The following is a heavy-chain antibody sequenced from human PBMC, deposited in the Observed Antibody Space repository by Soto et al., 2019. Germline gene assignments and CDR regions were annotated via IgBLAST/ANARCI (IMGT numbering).Heavy chain of an antibody. D-gene: IGHD7-27*01. CDR3: TRANWYSEY. V-gene: IGHV4-59*11. Sequence: QVQLQESGPGLVKPSETLSLTCSVSGGSISNHYWSWIRQPPGKGLEWIGYIYYNGNTNYNPSLKSRVTMSVDTSRYQISLKLTPVTAADTAVYYCTRANWYSEYWGQGTLVTVSS. J-gene: IGHJ4*02. CDR1: GGSISNHY. CDR2: IYYNGNT.